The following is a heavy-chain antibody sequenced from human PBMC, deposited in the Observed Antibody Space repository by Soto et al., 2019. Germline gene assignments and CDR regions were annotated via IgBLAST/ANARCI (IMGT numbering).Heavy chain of an antibody. CDR2: INSDGSST. Sequence: GGSLRLSCAASGFTFSSYWMHWVRQAPGKGLVWVSRINSDGSSTSYADSMKGRFTISRDNAKNTLYLQMNSLRAEDTAVYYCARSLYYYDSSGYYDAFDIWGQGTMVPVSS. D-gene: IGHD3-22*01. J-gene: IGHJ3*02. V-gene: IGHV3-74*01. CDR1: GFTFSSYW. CDR3: ARSLYYYDSSGYYDAFDI.